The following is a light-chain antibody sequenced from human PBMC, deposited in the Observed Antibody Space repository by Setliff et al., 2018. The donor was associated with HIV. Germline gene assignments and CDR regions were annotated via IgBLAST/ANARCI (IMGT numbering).Light chain of an antibody. Sequence: QSVLTQPPSVSGSPGQSVTISCTGTISDVGTYDRVSWYQQPPGTAPKLMIYDVSNRPSGVPDRFSGSKSGNTASLIISGLQAEDEADYYCFSFTSSSTYVFGPGTKVTVL. J-gene: IGLJ1*01. CDR1: ISDVGTYDR. V-gene: IGLV2-18*02. CDR3: FSFTSSSTYV. CDR2: DVS.